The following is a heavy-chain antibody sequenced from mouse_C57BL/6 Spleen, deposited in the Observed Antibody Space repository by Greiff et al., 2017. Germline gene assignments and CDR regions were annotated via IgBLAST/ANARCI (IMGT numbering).Heavy chain of an antibody. J-gene: IGHJ4*01. CDR3: ARIYSNPYYYAMDY. CDR1: GYTFTSYW. D-gene: IGHD2-5*01. Sequence: QVQLQQPGAELVRPGTSVKLSCKASGYTFTSYWMHWVKQRPGQGLEWIGVIDPSDSYTNYNQKFKGKATLTVDTSSSTAYMQLSSLTSEDSAVYYCARIYSNPYYYAMDYWGQGTSVTVSS. V-gene: IGHV1-59*01. CDR2: IDPSDSYT.